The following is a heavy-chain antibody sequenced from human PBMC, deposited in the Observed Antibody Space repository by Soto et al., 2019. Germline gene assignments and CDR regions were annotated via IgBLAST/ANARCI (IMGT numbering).Heavy chain of an antibody. V-gene: IGHV1-18*01. CDR1: GYTFSSYH. J-gene: IGHJ4*02. Sequence: QIQLVQSGAEVKKPGASVKVSCKASGYTFSSYHITWVRQAPGQGLEWMGWISAYNGNTNYAQNLQGRVTMTTDPATSTAYMELRSLRSDGTAVYYCARDLPPVDYWGQGTLVTVSS. CDR2: ISAYNGNT. CDR3: ARDLPPVDY.